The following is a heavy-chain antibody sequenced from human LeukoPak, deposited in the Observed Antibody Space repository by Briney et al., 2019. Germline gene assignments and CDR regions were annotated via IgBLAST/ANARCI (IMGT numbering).Heavy chain of an antibody. D-gene: IGHD3-16*01. CDR2: ITWNSGSV. CDR3: TRGRGGIQYFLDY. J-gene: IGHJ4*02. CDR1: GFTFDDYA. Sequence: GGSLRLSCAASGFTFDDYAMHWVRQAPGKGLEWVSGITWNSGSVGYAASLKGRFTISRDNAKNSLYLQMNGPRAEDTALYFCTRGRGGIQYFLDYWGQGTLVTVSS. V-gene: IGHV3-9*01.